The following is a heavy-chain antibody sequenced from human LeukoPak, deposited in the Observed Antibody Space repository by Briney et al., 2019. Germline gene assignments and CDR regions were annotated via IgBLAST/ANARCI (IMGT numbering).Heavy chain of an antibody. J-gene: IGHJ2*01. CDR1: GGSISSYY. CDR3: ARVNSGSGYYYRWYFDL. Sequence: SETLSLTCTVSGGSISSYYWSWIRQPPGKGLEWIGYIYYSGSTNYNPSLKSRVTISVDTSKNQFSLKLSSVTAADTAVYYCARVNSGSGYYYRWYFDLWGRGTLVTVSS. D-gene: IGHD3-22*01. CDR2: IYYSGST. V-gene: IGHV4-59*01.